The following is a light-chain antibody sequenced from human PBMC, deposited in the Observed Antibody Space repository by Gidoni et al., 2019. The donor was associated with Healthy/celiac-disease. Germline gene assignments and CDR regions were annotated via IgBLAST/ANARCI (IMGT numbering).Light chain of an antibody. Sequence: QSALTQRASVSGSPGLSRTIYCTGTSSDVGGYNYVSWYQQHPGKAPKLMSYDVSNRPSGVSNRFSGSKSGNTASLTISGLQAEDEADYYCSSYTSSSTYYVFGTGTKVTVL. CDR2: DVS. CDR3: SSYTSSSTYYV. J-gene: IGLJ1*01. V-gene: IGLV2-14*01. CDR1: SSDVGGYNY.